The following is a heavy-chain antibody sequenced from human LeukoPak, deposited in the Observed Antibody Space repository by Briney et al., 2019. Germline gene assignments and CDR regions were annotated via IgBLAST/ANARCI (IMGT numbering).Heavy chain of an antibody. CDR3: AKNGDRGAYCSGGSCYPYYYYNMDV. CDR2: ISSTGGTA. Sequence: GGSLRLSCAASGFTFSSFGMSWVRQAPGKGLEWVSAISSTGGTAYYADSVKGRFTISRDNSKNTLYLQMNSLRAEDTAIYYCAKNGDRGAYCSGGSCYPYYYYNMDVWGKGTTVTVSS. V-gene: IGHV3-23*01. D-gene: IGHD2-15*01. J-gene: IGHJ6*03. CDR1: GFTFSSFG.